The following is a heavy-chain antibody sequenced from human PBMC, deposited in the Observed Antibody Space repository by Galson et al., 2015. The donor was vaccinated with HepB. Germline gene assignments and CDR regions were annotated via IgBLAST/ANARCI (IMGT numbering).Heavy chain of an antibody. CDR2: ISWNSGSI. V-gene: IGHV3-9*01. Sequence: SLRLSCAASGITFDDYAMHWVRQAPGKGLEWVSGISWNSGSIGYADSVKGRFTISRDNAKNSLYLQMNSLRAEDTALYYCAKVSYGYGFDYWGQGTLVTVSS. CDR3: AKVSYGYGFDY. CDR1: GITFDDYA. J-gene: IGHJ4*02. D-gene: IGHD5-18*01.